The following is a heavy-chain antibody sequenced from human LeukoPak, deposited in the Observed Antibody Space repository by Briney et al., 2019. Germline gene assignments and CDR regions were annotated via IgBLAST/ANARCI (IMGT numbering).Heavy chain of an antibody. J-gene: IGHJ4*02. V-gene: IGHV3-23*01. CDR3: AKDAPVNIVVVPAANS. CDR1: GFTFSTFS. Sequence: QPGGSLRLSCAASGFTFSTFSMTWVRQAPGMGLEWVSTITASGTNTYYADSVKGRFTISRDNSKNTLYLQMNSLRAEGTAVYYCAKDAPVNIVVVPAANSWGQGTLVTVSS. CDR2: ITASGTNT. D-gene: IGHD2-2*01.